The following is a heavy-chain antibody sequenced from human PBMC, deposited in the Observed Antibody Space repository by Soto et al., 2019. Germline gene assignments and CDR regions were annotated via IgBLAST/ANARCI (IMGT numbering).Heavy chain of an antibody. CDR1: GGSFSGYY. V-gene: IGHV4-34*01. CDR3: ARGTDCSSGSCTPSDAFDI. D-gene: IGHD2-15*01. J-gene: IGHJ3*02. Sequence: SETLSLTCAVYGGSFSGYYWSWIRQPPGKGLEWIGEINHSGSTNYNPSLKSRVTISVDTSKNQFSLKLSSVTAADTAVYYCARGTDCSSGSCTPSDAFDIWGQGTMVTVSS. CDR2: INHSGST.